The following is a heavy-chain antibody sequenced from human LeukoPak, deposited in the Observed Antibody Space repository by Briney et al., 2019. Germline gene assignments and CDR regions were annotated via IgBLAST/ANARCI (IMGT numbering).Heavy chain of an antibody. CDR2: ISGSGGST. J-gene: IGHJ3*02. D-gene: IGHD2-2*01. Sequence: GGSLRLSCAASGFTSSNYAMSWVRQAPGKGLEWLSAISGSGGSTYYADSVKGRFTISRDNSMSSLYLQMNSLRAEDTAVYYCAKDRRLGYCTSTSCASFDMWGQGTLVTVSS. V-gene: IGHV3-23*01. CDR3: AKDRRLGYCTSTSCASFDM. CDR1: GFTSSNYA.